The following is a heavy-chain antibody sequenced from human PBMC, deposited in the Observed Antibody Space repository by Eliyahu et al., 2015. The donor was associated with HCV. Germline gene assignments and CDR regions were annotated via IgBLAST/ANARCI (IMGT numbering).Heavy chain of an antibody. D-gene: IGHD1-26*01. J-gene: IGHJ4*02. CDR1: XFXFXDYS. CDR2: ISGSSHTI. V-gene: IGHV3-48*02. Sequence: QLVESGGGLVQPGGSLXLSCAGXXFXFXDYSMNWVRQAPGKGLEWISFISGSSHTINYADSVKGRFTISRDNAKNSLFLQMNSLRDDDTAVYYCARGARGSGTPSQFHSWGLGTLVTVSS. CDR3: ARGARGSGTPSQFHS.